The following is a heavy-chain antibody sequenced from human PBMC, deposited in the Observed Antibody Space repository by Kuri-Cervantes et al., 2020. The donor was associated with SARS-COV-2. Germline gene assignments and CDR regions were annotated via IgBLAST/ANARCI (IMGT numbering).Heavy chain of an antibody. CDR2: IWYDGSNE. CDR1: GFTFSSYA. D-gene: IGHD5-24*01. CDR3: AREGDGYNYMDY. J-gene: IGHJ4*02. Sequence: GESLKISCAASGFTFSSYAMGWVRQAPGKGLEWVAVIWYDGSNEDYPDSVKGRFTISRDNSKNTLYLQMNSLRAEDTAVYYCAREGDGYNYMDYWGQGTLVTVSS. V-gene: IGHV3-33*08.